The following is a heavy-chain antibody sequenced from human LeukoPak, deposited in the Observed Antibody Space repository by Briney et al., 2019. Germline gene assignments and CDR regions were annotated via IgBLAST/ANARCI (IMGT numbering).Heavy chain of an antibody. CDR3: AKGSHLGGSGWYRVWYFDY. CDR1: GFTFSSYA. CDR2: ISGSGGST. J-gene: IGHJ4*02. V-gene: IGHV3-23*01. Sequence: PGGSLRLSCAASGFTFSSYAMSWVRQAPGKGLEWVSAISGSGGSTYYADSVKGRFTISRDNSKNTLYLQMNSLRAEDTAVYYCAKGSHLGGSGWYRVWYFDYWGQGTLVTVSS. D-gene: IGHD6-19*01.